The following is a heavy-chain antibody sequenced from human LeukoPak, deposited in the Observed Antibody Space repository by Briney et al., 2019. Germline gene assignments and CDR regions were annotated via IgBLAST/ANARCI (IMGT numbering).Heavy chain of an antibody. J-gene: IGHJ3*02. V-gene: IGHV5-51*01. CDR2: IYPGDADT. Sequence: GESLKISCKGSGYSFTSYWIGWVRQMPGKGLEWMGIIYPGDADTRYSPSFQGQVTISSDKSISTAYLQWSSLKASDTAMYYCARPIAVAGTGAFDIWGQGTMVTVSS. CDR1: GYSFTSYW. CDR3: ARPIAVAGTGAFDI. D-gene: IGHD6-19*01.